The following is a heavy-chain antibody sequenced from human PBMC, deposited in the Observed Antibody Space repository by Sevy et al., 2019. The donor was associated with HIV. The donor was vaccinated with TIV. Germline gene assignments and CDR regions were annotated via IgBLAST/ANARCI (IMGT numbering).Heavy chain of an antibody. CDR1: GYSISSGYY. CDR2: IYHSGST. CDR3: ARDPYYDILTGYYMSGGFDY. V-gene: IGHV4-38-2*02. Sequence: SETLSLTCTVSGYSISSGYYWGWIRQPPGKGLEWIGSIYHSGSTYYNPSLKSRVTISVDTSKNQFSLKLSSVTAADTAMYYCARDPYYDILTGYYMSGGFDYWGQGTLVTVSS. J-gene: IGHJ4*02. D-gene: IGHD3-9*01.